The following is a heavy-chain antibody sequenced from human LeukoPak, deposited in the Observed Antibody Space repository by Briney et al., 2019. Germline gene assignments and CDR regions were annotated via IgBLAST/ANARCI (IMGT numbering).Heavy chain of an antibody. CDR1: GFTFSSYA. J-gene: IGHJ4*02. V-gene: IGHV3-23*01. Sequence: GGSLRLSCAASGFTFSSYAMSWVRQAPGKGLEWVSAVSGSGASTYYADSVKGRFTISRDNSKNTLYLQMNSLRAEDTAVYYCARGQYYSGTNGYYLFDYWGQGTLVTVSS. D-gene: IGHD3-22*01. CDR3: ARGQYYSGTNGYYLFDY. CDR2: VSGSGAST.